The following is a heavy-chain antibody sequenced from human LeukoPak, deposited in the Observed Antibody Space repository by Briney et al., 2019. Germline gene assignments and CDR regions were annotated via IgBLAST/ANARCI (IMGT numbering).Heavy chain of an antibody. Sequence: GGSLRLSCSASGFTFSSYAMHWVRQAPGKGLEYVSAISSNGGSTYYADSVKGRFTISRDNSKNTLYLQMSSLRAEDTAVYYCVKDEESSSSWYLSPNYFDYWGQGTLVTVSS. CDR1: GFTFSSYA. CDR2: ISSNGGST. CDR3: VKDEESSSSWYLSPNYFDY. D-gene: IGHD6-13*01. J-gene: IGHJ4*02. V-gene: IGHV3-64D*06.